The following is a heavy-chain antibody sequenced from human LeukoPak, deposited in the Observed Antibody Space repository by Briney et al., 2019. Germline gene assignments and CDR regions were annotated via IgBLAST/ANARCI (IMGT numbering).Heavy chain of an antibody. V-gene: IGHV1-46*02. CDR3: ARDFSWSVDY. D-gene: IGHD6-13*01. CDR1: GDILNSYH. J-gene: IGHJ4*02. Sequence: ASVKVSCTASGDILNSYHIHWVRQAPGQGLEWMGIIKHSGGSTTYAQKFQGRLTMTRDTSTGTVNMELSSLTSEDTAVYDCARDFSWSVDYSGQGALVTVSS. CDR2: IKHSGGST.